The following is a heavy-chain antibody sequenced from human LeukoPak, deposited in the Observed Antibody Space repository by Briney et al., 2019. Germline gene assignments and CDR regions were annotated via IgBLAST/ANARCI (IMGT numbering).Heavy chain of an antibody. CDR2: ITGSGGST. V-gene: IGHV3-23*01. CDR3: AKARREQQFFRSDS. CDR1: GFTFSNYA. Sequence: GGSLRLSCAASGFTFSNYAMTWVRQAPGKGLEWVSAITGSGGSTFYADSVKGRFTISRDSSKNTLYLQMNSLRGEDTAVYYCAKARREQQFFRSDSWGQGTLVTVSS. J-gene: IGHJ4*02. D-gene: IGHD6-13*01.